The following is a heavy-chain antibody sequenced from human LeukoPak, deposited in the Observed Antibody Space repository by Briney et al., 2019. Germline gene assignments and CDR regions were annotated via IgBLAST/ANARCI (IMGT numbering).Heavy chain of an antibody. V-gene: IGHV1-18*01. Sequence: ASVKVSCKASGYTFTSYGISWVRQAPGQGLEWMGWISAYNGNTNYAQKLQGRVTMTTDTSTSTAYMELRSLRSDDTAVYYCAREGYCSGGSCFGLGFGYWGQGTLVTVSS. D-gene: IGHD2-15*01. CDR1: GYTFTSYG. CDR3: AREGYCSGGSCFGLGFGY. CDR2: ISAYNGNT. J-gene: IGHJ4*02.